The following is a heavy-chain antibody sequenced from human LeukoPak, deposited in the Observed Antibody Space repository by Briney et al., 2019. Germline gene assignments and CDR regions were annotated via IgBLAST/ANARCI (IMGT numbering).Heavy chain of an antibody. D-gene: IGHD3-10*01. J-gene: IGHJ4*02. V-gene: IGHV3-74*01. Sequence: GGSLRLSCAASGFTFSSYWMHWVRQAPGKGLVWVSRINSDGSSTSYADSVKGRFTISRDNAKNTLYLQMNSLRAEDTAVYYCARVPVWFGEFHFDCWGQGTLVTVSS. CDR3: ARVPVWFGEFHFDC. CDR2: INSDGSST. CDR1: GFTFSSYW.